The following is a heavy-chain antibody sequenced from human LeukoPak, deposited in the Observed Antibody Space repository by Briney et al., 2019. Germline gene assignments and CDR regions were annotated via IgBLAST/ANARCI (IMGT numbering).Heavy chain of an antibody. CDR3: AREGMTTVVTPYFDY. Sequence: GGSLRLSCAASGFTFSSYWMHWVRQAPGKGLVWVSRINSDGSSTSYADTVKGRFTISRDNAKNTLYLQMNSLRAEDTAVYYCAREGMTTVVTPYFDYWGQGTLVTVSS. CDR1: GFTFSSYW. V-gene: IGHV3-74*01. D-gene: IGHD4-23*01. J-gene: IGHJ4*02. CDR2: INSDGSST.